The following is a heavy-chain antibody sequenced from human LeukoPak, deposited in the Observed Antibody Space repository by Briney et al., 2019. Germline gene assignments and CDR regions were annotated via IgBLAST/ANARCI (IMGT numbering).Heavy chain of an antibody. J-gene: IGHJ5*02. CDR2: IYHSGST. CDR3: ARGTYTAVAGGGPDP. CDR1: GGSISSSSYY. V-gene: IGHV4-39*07. Sequence: PSETLSLTCTVSGGSISSSSYYWGWIRQPPGKGLEWIGSIYHSGSTYCNPSLKSRVTISVDTSKNQFSLKLSSVTAADTAVYYCARGTYTAVAGGGPDPWGQGTLVTVSS. D-gene: IGHD6-19*01.